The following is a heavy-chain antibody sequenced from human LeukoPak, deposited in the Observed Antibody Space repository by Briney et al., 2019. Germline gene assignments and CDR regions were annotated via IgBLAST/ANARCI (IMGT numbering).Heavy chain of an antibody. J-gene: IGHJ4*02. V-gene: IGHV3-23*01. Sequence: GGSLRLSCAASGFTFSSYAMTWVRQAPGKGLEWVSAITGGGDTTYYADSVKGRFTISRDNSKNTLYLQMNNLRAEDTAIYYCARSPDSGYSYGYTEFDYWGQGTLVTVSS. CDR1: GFTFSSYA. CDR2: ITGGGDTT. D-gene: IGHD5-18*01. CDR3: ARSPDSGYSYGYTEFDY.